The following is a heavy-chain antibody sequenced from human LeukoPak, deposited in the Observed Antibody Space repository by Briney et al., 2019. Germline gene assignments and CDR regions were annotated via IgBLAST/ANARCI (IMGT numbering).Heavy chain of an antibody. CDR2: ISSSGSTI. D-gene: IGHD3-16*01. Sequence: GGSLRLSCAASGFTFSSYEMNWVRQAPGKGQEWVSYISSSGSTIYYADSVKGRFTISRDNAKNSLYLQMNSLRAEDTAVYYCARDASYYDYVWGSYSNYYYGMDVWGQGTTVTVSS. CDR3: ARDASYYDYVWGSYSNYYYGMDV. V-gene: IGHV3-48*03. J-gene: IGHJ6*02. CDR1: GFTFSSYE.